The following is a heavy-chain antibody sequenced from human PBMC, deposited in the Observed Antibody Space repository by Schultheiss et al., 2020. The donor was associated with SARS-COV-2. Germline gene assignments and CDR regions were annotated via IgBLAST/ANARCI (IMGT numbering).Heavy chain of an antibody. CDR2: IYTSGST. Sequence: SETLSLTCTVSGGSISSGGYYWSWIRQPAGKGLEWIGRIYTSGSTNYNPSLKSRVTMSVDTSKNQFSLKLSSVTAADTAVYYCARIYSSGWYRVLYNWFDPWGQGTLVTVSS. CDR3: ARIYSSGWYRVLYNWFDP. V-gene: IGHV4-61*02. J-gene: IGHJ5*02. CDR1: GGSISSGGYY. D-gene: IGHD6-19*01.